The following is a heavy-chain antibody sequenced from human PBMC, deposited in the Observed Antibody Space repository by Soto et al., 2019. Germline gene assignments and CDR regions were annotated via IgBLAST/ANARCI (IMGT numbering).Heavy chain of an antibody. Sequence: GDSLKISCNGSGYRFTSYWIGWERQMPGTGLEWMGIIYPGDSDIRYSPSFQGQVTISADKSISMAFLQWSSLKASDTAMYYCAGCSDTNLVGYDVDYWGQGNLGTFS. CDR2: IYPGDSDI. CDR1: GYRFTSYW. J-gene: IGHJ4*02. CDR3: AGCSDTNLVGYDVDY. D-gene: IGHD2-8*02. V-gene: IGHV5-51*01.